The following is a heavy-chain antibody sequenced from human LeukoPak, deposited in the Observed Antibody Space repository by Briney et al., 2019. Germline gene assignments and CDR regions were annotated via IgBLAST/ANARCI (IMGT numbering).Heavy chain of an antibody. V-gene: IGHV4-39*01. CDR2: MYHRGST. CDR1: GGSISSSNFY. D-gene: IGHD3-22*01. CDR3: ARHADSSGYYFFDF. Sequence: PSETLSLTCTVSGGSISSSNFYWGWIRQPPGKGLEWIGSMYHRGSTYYNPPLKSRVTISVDTSKNQFSLNLSSVTAADTAVYYCARHADSSGYYFFDFWGQGTLVTVSS. J-gene: IGHJ4*02.